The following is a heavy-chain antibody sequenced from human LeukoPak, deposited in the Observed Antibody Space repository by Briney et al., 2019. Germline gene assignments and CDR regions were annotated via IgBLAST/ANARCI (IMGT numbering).Heavy chain of an antibody. Sequence: SETLSLTCSVSNVSISSSYWSWIRQPPGKGLEWLGYIYYSGSTHYNPSLKSRLTISVDKAKNQFSLKESSVTAADTAVYYCARGIWSGEGYYFYMDVWGKGTTVTISS. CDR1: NVSISSSY. D-gene: IGHD3-10*01. V-gene: IGHV4-59*01. J-gene: IGHJ6*03. CDR2: IYYSGST. CDR3: ARGIWSGEGYYFYMDV.